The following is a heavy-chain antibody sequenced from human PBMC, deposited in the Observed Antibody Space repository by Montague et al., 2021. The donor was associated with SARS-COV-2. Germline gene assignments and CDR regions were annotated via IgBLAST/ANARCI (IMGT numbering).Heavy chain of an antibody. V-gene: IGHV3-30*04. J-gene: IGHJ6*02. D-gene: IGHD2-2*01. CDR3: ARYYCSSTSCSSRGMDV. CDR2: ISYAGSNK. CDR1: GFTFSSYA. Sequence: SLRLSCAASGFTFSSYAMHWVRQAPGKGLEWVAVISYAGSNKYYADSVKGRFTISRDNSKNTLYLQMNSLRAEDTAVYHCARYYCSSTSCSSRGMDVWGQGTTGTVSS.